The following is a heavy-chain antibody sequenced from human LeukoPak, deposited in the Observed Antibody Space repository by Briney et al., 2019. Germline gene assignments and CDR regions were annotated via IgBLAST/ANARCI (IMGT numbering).Heavy chain of an antibody. Sequence: PSETLSLTCTVSGGSISSYYWSWIRQPAGKGLEWIGRIYTSGSTNYNPSLKSRVTMSVDTSKNQFSLKLSSVTAADTAVYYCAREGKGWRNYYGSGSYDYWGQGTLVTVSS. CDR2: IYTSGST. CDR3: AREGKGWRNYYGSGSYDY. J-gene: IGHJ4*02. D-gene: IGHD3-10*01. V-gene: IGHV4-4*07. CDR1: GGSISSYY.